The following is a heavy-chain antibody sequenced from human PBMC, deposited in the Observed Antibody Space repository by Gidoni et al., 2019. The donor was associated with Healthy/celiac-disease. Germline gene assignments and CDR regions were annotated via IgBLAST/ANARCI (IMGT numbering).Heavy chain of an antibody. D-gene: IGHD2-15*01. Sequence: QVQLVQSGAEVKKPGASVKVSCKASGYTFTSYYMHWVRQAPGQGLEWMGIINPSGGSTSYAQKFQGRVTMTRDTSTSTVYMELSSLRSEDTAVYYCARDRSRIHCSGGSCYSVLGYWGQGTLVTVSS. CDR2: INPSGGST. CDR1: GYTFTSYY. J-gene: IGHJ4*02. CDR3: ARDRSRIHCSGGSCYSVLGY. V-gene: IGHV1-46*01.